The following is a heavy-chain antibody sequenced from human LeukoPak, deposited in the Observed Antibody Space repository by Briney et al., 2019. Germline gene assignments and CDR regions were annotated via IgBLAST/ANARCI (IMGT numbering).Heavy chain of an antibody. J-gene: IGHJ3*02. Sequence: GGSLRLSCAASGFTFSDYYMSWIRQAPGKGLEWVSHISSSGSTTYYADSVKGRFTISRDNAENSLYLQMNSLRAEDTAVYYCARDRRRTGLERADVDAFDIWGQGTMVTVSS. V-gene: IGHV3-11*04. CDR2: ISSSGSTT. CDR3: ARDRRRTGLERADVDAFDI. CDR1: GFTFSDYY. D-gene: IGHD1-1*01.